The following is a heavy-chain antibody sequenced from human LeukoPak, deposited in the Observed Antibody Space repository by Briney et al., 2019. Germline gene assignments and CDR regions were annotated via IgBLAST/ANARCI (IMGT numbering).Heavy chain of an antibody. V-gene: IGHV3-23*01. J-gene: IGHJ3*02. CDR1: GFTFSSYA. D-gene: IGHD6-19*01. CDR3: AKRRDSSGWYRAFDI. Sequence: GGSLRLSCAASGFTFSSYAMSWVRQAPGKGLEWVSAISGSGGSTYYADSVKGRFTISRDNSKDTLYLQMNSLRAEDTAVYYCAKRRDSSGWYRAFDIWGQGTMVTVSS. CDR2: ISGSGGST.